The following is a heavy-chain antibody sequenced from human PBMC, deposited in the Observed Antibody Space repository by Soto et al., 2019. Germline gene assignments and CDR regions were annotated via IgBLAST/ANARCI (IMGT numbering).Heavy chain of an antibody. Sequence: QVQLVESGGGVVQPGRSLRLSCAASGFTFSSYAMHWVRQAPGKGLEWVAVISYDGSNKYYADSVKGRFTISRDNSKNTLYLQMNSLRAEDTAVYYCARELYDSSGYYNDYWGQGTLVTVSS. CDR2: ISYDGSNK. CDR1: GFTFSSYA. J-gene: IGHJ4*02. CDR3: ARELYDSSGYYNDY. V-gene: IGHV3-30-3*01. D-gene: IGHD3-22*01.